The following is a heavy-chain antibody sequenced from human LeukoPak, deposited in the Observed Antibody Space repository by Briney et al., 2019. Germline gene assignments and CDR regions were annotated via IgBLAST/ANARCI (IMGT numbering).Heavy chain of an antibody. J-gene: IGHJ4*02. Sequence: GGSLRLSCVASGFTFSNAWMSWVRQAPGTGLEWASAISGSGDSTYYADSVEGRFTISRENSKNTLYLQMNSLRAEDTAVYYCAKVPPRWVQLWPTDYWGQGTLVTVSS. CDR1: GFTFSNAW. CDR2: ISGSGDST. D-gene: IGHD5-18*01. V-gene: IGHV3-23*01. CDR3: AKVPPRWVQLWPTDY.